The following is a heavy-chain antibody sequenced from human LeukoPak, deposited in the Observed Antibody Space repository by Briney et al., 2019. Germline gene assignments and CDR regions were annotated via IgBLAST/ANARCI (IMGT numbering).Heavy chain of an antibody. J-gene: IGHJ4*02. CDR3: ARLDPRGPDDY. CDR2: IYYTGTT. D-gene: IGHD2-2*03. Sequence: SETLSLTCTVYGSYISSSSYSWGWIRQPPGKGLEWIGNIYYTGTTYSNPSLKSRVTISVDTSKNQFSLKLSSVTAADTAVYYCARLDPRGPDDYWGQGTLVTVSS. V-gene: IGHV4-39*01. CDR1: GSYISSSSYS.